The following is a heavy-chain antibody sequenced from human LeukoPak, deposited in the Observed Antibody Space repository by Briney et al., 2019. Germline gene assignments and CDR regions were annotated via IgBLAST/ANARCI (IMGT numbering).Heavy chain of an antibody. V-gene: IGHV3-11*06. J-gene: IGHJ3*02. CDR1: GFTFSDYY. CDR2: ISSSSSYI. Sequence: PGGSLRLSCAASGFTFSDYYMNWIRQAPGKGLEWISYISSSSSYIYYADSVKGRFTTSRDNAKNSLYLQMNSLRAEDTAVYYCARDRAYYYDSSGYRDAFDIWGQGTMVTVSS. CDR3: ARDRAYYYDSSGYRDAFDI. D-gene: IGHD3-22*01.